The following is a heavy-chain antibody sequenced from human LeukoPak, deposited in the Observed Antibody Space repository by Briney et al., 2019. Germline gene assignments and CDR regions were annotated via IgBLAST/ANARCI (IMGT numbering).Heavy chain of an antibody. J-gene: IGHJ4*02. V-gene: IGHV4-39*01. CDR1: GRSISSSSYF. CDR2: ICYSGIT. CDR3: ARHFPDCGSYSGPTSYFDY. D-gene: IGHD1-26*01. Sequence: SDTVSLTCTVCGRSISSSSYFWGWIRQPPGRVVEWFGSICYSGITYYNPALKSRVTIYVDTSKNQFCMKLRSVTAADTDVYYCARHFPDCGSYSGPTSYFDYWGQGTLVNVSS.